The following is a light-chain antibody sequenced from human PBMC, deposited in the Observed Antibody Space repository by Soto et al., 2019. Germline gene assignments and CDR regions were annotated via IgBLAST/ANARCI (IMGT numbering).Light chain of an antibody. CDR2: STD. CDR3: GTWDDSLRGVV. J-gene: IGLJ2*01. V-gene: IGLV1-44*01. Sequence: QTVVTQPPSASGTPGQRVTISCSGSNSNIGRNPLNWYQQFPGAAPKLLIYSTDQRPSGVPDRCSGSKSGTSASLAISGLQYEDEAYYYCGTWDDSLRGVVFGGGTKVTVL. CDR1: NSNIGRNP.